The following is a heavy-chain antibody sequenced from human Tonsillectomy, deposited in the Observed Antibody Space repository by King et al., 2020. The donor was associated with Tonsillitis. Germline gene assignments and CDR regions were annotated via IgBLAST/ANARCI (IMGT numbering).Heavy chain of an antibody. CDR2: INHSGST. Sequence: VQLQQWGAGLLKPSETLSLTFAVYGGSFSDYYWIWIRQPPGMGLEWIGEINHSGSTNYNPSLKSRVTILVDTSKNQFSLKLSPVTAADTAVYYCARGEGVAATDYYYYMDVWGKGTTVAVSS. CDR1: GGSFSDYY. J-gene: IGHJ6*03. D-gene: IGHD2-15*01. CDR3: ARGEGVAATDYYYYMDV. V-gene: IGHV4-34*01.